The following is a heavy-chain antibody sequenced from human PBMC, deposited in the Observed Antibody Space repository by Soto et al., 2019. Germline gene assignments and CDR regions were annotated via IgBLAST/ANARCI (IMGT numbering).Heavy chain of an antibody. CDR2: ISAYNGNT. CDR1: GYTFTSYG. V-gene: IGHV1-18*04. J-gene: IGHJ4*02. D-gene: IGHD3-22*01. Sequence: ASVKVSCKASGYTFTSYGISWVRQAPGQGLEWMGWISAYNGNTNYAQKLQGRVTMTTDTSTSTAYMELRSLRSDDTAVYYCASSLLGVSHSRSPFDYWGQGTLVTVSS. CDR3: ASSLLGVSHSRSPFDY.